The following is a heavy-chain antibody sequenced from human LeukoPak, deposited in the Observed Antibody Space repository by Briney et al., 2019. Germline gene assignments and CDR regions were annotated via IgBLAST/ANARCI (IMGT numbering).Heavy chain of an antibody. CDR2: ISRSGSTI. J-gene: IGHJ4*02. CDR1: GFTFSSYE. V-gene: IGHV3-48*03. CDR3: AKSTVTNYFDN. D-gene: IGHD4-17*01. Sequence: ETGGSLRLSCAASGFTFSSYEMNWVRQAPGKGLEWISYISRSGSTINYADSVKGRFTISRDDAKYSLYLQMNSLRAEDTAVYYCAKSTVTNYFDNWGQGSLVTVSS.